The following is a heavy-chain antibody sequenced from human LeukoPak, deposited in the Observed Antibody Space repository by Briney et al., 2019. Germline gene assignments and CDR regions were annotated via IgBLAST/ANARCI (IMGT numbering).Heavy chain of an antibody. CDR1: GFTFRSYS. D-gene: IGHD2-2*01. Sequence: GGSLRLSCAASGFTFRSYSMNWVRQAPGKGLEWVSAIDPSSTYIYYADSVKGRFTISRDNAENSLYLQMNSLRVEDTAVYCCARAPTVLVGYCSSSSCQADYWGQGTLDTVSS. CDR3: ARAPTVLVGYCSSSSCQADY. J-gene: IGHJ4*02. V-gene: IGHV3-21*01. CDR2: IDPSSTYI.